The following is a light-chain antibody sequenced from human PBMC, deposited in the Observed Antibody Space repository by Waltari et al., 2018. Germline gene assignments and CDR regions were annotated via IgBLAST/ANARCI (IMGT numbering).Light chain of an antibody. CDR2: GAS. CDR3: QQYSTRPPPYN. CDR1: ESIRSN. J-gene: IGKJ2*01. Sequence: EVVMTQSPATLSVSPGERATLSCRASESIRSNLAWYQQKPGQPPRLLIYGASTRASGIPARFSGSGSGTEFTLTISSLQSEDCAVYYCQQYSTRPPPYNFGQGTKLEI. V-gene: IGKV3-15*01.